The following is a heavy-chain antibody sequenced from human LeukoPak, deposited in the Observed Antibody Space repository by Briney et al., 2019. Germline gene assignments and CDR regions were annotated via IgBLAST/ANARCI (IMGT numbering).Heavy chain of an antibody. D-gene: IGHD3-10*01. CDR3: ARGAGSYEYYMDV. CDR2: IYSGGST. CDR1: GFTDSSNY. V-gene: IGHV3-53*01. Sequence: GGSLRLSCTASGFTDSSNYMSCLRQAPGEGLEWVSVIYSGGSTYYGDSVKGRFTISRDNSKNTLSLQMNSRRAEDTAVYYCARGAGSYEYYMDVWGKGTTVTVSS. J-gene: IGHJ6*03.